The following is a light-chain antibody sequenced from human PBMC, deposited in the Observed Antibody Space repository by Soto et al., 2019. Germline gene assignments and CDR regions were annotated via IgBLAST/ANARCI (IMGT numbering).Light chain of an antibody. CDR3: QQYGRSPRVLFT. J-gene: IGKJ3*01. CDR2: AAS. V-gene: IGKV3-20*01. CDR1: HTVSSND. Sequence: EIVLTQSPGTLSLSPGERATLSCRASHTVSSNDLPWYQQKPGQAPRLLIYAASRRATGIPDRFSGSGSGTDFTLTISRLEPEDSAVYYCQQYGRSPRVLFTFGPGTKVDIK.